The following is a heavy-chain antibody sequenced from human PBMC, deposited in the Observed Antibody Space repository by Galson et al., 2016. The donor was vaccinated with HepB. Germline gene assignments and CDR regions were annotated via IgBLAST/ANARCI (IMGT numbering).Heavy chain of an antibody. D-gene: IGHD3-3*01. J-gene: IGHJ3*02. CDR2: ISSSSAYV. V-gene: IGHV3-21*01. CDR3: ARDRSRFSSGYYTGARDVFAI. CDR1: GFTLSSNA. Sequence: SLRLSCAASGFTLSSNAMSWVRQAPGKGLEWISYISSSSAYVDYADSVKGRFTISRENAKNSLYLQMNSLRAEDTAVYYCARDRSRFSSGYYTGARDVFAIWGQGTVVTVSS.